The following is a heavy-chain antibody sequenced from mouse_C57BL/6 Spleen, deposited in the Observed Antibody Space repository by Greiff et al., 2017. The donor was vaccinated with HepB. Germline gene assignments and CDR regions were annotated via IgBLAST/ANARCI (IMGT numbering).Heavy chain of an antibody. J-gene: IGHJ3*01. CDR1: GYTFTSYG. CDR2: IYPRSGNT. CDR3: ARENSNYPAWFAY. Sequence: QVQLKQSGAELARPGASVKLSCKASGYTFTSYGISWVKQRTGQGLEWIGEIYPRSGNTYYNEKFKGKATLTADKSSSTAYMELRSLTSEDSAVYFCARENSNYPAWFAYWGQGTLVTVSA. V-gene: IGHV1-81*01. D-gene: IGHD2-5*01.